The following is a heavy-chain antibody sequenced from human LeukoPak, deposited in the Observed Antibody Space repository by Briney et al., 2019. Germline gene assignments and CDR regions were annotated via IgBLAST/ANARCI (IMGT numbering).Heavy chain of an antibody. CDR1: GFTFSDYG. Sequence: PGGSLRLSCEGSGFTFSDYGLHWVRQAPGRGLEWVALIWYDGSHTYYADSVEGRFTISRDNSKNTLYLQMNSLRAEGTALYYCARNPVRNAYYRDSTRYWGQGTLVTVSS. J-gene: IGHJ4*02. CDR3: ARNPVRNAYYRDSTRY. D-gene: IGHD3-16*01. CDR2: IWYDGSHT. V-gene: IGHV3-33*01.